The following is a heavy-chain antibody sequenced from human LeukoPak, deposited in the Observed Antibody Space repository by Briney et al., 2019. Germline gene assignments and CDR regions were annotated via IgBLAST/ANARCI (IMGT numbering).Heavy chain of an antibody. Sequence: SETLSLTCTVSGGSISSSSYYWGWIRQPPGKRLEWIGRIYYSGSTYYNPSLKSRVTISVDTSMNQFSLKLSSVTAADTAVYYCARHQVQLWSRWYWFDPWGQGTLV. V-gene: IGHV4-39*01. J-gene: IGHJ5*02. D-gene: IGHD5-18*01. CDR3: ARHQVQLWSRWYWFDP. CDR1: GGSISSSSYY. CDR2: IYYSGST.